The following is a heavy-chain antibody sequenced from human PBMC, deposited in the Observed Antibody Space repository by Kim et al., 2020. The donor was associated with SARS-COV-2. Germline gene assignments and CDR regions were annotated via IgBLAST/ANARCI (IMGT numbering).Heavy chain of an antibody. D-gene: IGHD6-19*01. J-gene: IGHJ3*02. CDR2: INWNGGST. CDR3: ARAGGGVWLPHGAFDI. CDR1: GFTFDDYG. Sequence: GGSLRLSCAASGFTFDDYGMSWVRQAPGKGLEWVSGINWNGGSTGYADSVKGRFTISRDNAKNSLYLQMNSLRAEDTALYHCARAGGGVWLPHGAFDIWGQGTMVTVSS. V-gene: IGHV3-20*01.